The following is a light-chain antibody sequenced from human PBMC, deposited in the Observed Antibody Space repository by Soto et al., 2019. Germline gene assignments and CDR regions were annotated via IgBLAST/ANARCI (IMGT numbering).Light chain of an antibody. CDR1: SSDVGSYNL. V-gene: IGLV2-23*01. CDR2: EGS. J-gene: IGLJ1*01. Sequence: QSVLTQPASVSGSPGQSITISCTGSSSDVGSYNLVSWYQQHPGKAPKLMIYEGSKWPSGVSNRFSGSKSGNTASLTISGLQAEDEADYYCCSYAGGGSYVFGPGTKVTVL. CDR3: CSYAGGGSYV.